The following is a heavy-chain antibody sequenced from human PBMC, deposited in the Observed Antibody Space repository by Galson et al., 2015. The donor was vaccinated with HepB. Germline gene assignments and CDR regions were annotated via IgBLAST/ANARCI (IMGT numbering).Heavy chain of an antibody. CDR2: INPSADTT. J-gene: IGHJ4*02. CDR3: ARDLRMNEWEFPDY. Sequence: SVKVSCKASGYTFDSYGLSWVRQAPGQGLEWMGIINPSADTTSYAEKFQGRVSMTRDTSTTTVFMELSSLRSEDTAVYYCARDLRMNEWEFPDYWGQGTLVIVSS. D-gene: IGHD1-26*01. CDR1: GYTFDSYG. V-gene: IGHV1-46*02.